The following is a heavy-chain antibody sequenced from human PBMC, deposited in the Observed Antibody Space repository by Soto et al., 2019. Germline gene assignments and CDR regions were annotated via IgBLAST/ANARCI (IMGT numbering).Heavy chain of an antibody. CDR2: IIPIFGTT. CDR1: GGTFSSYA. D-gene: IGHD4-4*01. J-gene: IGHJ6*02. Sequence: SVKVSCKASGGTFSSYAINWVRQAPGQGLEWMGGIIPIFGTTNYAQKFQGRVTITADESTSTAFMELSSLRSEDTAVYYCARVGHDYSNYAPYYYYYGMDGWGQGTTVTVSS. V-gene: IGHV1-69*13. CDR3: ARVGHDYSNYAPYYYYYGMDG.